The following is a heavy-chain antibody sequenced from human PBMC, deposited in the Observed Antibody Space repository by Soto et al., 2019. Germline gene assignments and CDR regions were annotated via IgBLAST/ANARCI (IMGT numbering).Heavy chain of an antibody. CDR1: GFTFSSYA. CDR2: IRGSGGST. J-gene: IGHJ5*02. Sequence: GGSLRLSCAASGFTFSSYAMSWVRQAPGKGLEWVSAIRGSGGSTYYADSVKGRFTISRDNSKNTLYLQMNSLRAEDTAVYYCAKSGRERFIAAAGNWFDPWGQGTLVTVSS. D-gene: IGHD6-13*01. CDR3: AKSGRERFIAAAGNWFDP. V-gene: IGHV3-23*01.